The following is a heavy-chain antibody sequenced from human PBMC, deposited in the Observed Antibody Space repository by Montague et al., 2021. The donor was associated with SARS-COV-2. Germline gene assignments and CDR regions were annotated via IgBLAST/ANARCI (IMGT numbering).Heavy chain of an antibody. CDR1: GGSISSGSYY. CDR3: ARDNAAYYDFWSGHSYYFDC. D-gene: IGHD3-3*01. V-gene: IGHV4-61*02. J-gene: IGHJ4*02. CDR2: IYTSGST. Sequence: TLSLTCTVSGGSISSGSYYWSWIRQPAGKGLEWIGRIYTSGSTNYNPSLKSRVTISVDTSKNQFSLKLSSVTAADTAVYYCARDNAAYYDFWSGHSYYFDCWGQGTLVTVSS.